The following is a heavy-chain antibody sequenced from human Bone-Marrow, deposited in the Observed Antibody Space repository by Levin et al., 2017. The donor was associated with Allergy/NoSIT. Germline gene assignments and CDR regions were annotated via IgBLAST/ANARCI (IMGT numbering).Heavy chain of an antibody. D-gene: IGHD6-13*01. CDR3: ATQTINNIAAGVYYYYYMDV. CDR2: INPSSGVT. Sequence: PGESLKISCKASGNTFSGYYIHWVRQAPGQGLEWMGRINPSSGVTDYAQDFEGRVSVTRDTSISTAYLELSGLRSDDTALYYCATQTINNIAAGVYYYYYMDVWGKGTTVTVSS. J-gene: IGHJ6*03. CDR1: GNTFSGYY. V-gene: IGHV1-2*06.